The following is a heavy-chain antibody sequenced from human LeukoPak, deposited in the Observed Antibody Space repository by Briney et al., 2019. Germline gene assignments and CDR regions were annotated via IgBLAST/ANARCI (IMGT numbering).Heavy chain of an antibody. CDR3: ATASYCSSTSCYDY. CDR2: FDPEDGET. J-gene: IGHJ4*02. V-gene: IGHV1-24*01. D-gene: IGHD2-2*01. CDR1: GYTLTKLS. Sequence: ASVKVSCKVSGYTLTKLSMHWVRQAPGKGLEWMGGFDPEDGETIYAQKFQGRVTMTEDTSTDTAYMELSRLRSEDTAVYYCATASYCSSTSCYDYWGQGTLVTVSS.